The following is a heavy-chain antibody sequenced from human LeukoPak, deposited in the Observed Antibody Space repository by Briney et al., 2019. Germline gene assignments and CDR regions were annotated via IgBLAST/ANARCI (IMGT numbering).Heavy chain of an antibody. CDR2: ISSSSSYI. D-gene: IGHD6-13*01. CDR1: GFTFSSYS. CDR3: ARDAAAAGILIYGMDV. V-gene: IGHV3-21*01. Sequence: GGSLRLSCAASGFTFSSYSMNWVRQAPGKGLEWVSSISSSSSYIYYADSVKGRFTISRDNAKNSLYLQVNSLRAEDTAVYYCARDAAAAGILIYGMDVWGQGTTVTVSS. J-gene: IGHJ6*02.